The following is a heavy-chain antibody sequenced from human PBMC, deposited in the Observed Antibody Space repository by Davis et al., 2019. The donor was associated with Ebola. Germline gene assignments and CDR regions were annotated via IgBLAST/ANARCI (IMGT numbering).Heavy chain of an antibody. J-gene: IGHJ4*02. D-gene: IGHD3-22*01. CDR1: GGSISSSNW. V-gene: IGHV4-4*02. CDR2: IYHSGST. CDR3: ARGTYYYDSSGYYSFDY. Sequence: MPSETLSLTCAVSGGSISSSNWWSWVRQPPGKGLEWIGEIYHSGSTNYNPSLKSRVTISVDKSKNQFSLKLSSVTAADTAVYYCARGTYYYDSSGYYSFDYWGQGTLVTVSS.